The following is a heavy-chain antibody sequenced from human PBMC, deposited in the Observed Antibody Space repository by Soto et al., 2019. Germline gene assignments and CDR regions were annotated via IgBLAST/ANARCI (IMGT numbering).Heavy chain of an antibody. D-gene: IGHD6-13*01. J-gene: IGHJ4*01. CDR2: IYYSGST. CDR3: ARRGAGQQHLDY. V-gene: IGHV4-59*08. CDR1: GGSISSYY. Sequence: PSETLSLTCTVSGGSISSYYWSWIRQPPGKGLEWIGYIYYSGSTNYNPSLKSRVTISVDTSKNQFSLKLSSVTAADTAVYYCARRGAGQQHLDYWGHGTLISVSS.